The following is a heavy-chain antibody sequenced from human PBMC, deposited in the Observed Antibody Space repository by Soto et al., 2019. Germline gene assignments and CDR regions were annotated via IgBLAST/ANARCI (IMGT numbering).Heavy chain of an antibody. Sequence: PSETLSLTCTVSGGSISGGGYYWSWIRQHPGKGLEWSGYIYHTGSSYYNKSLKREVATSVDTSRNQFSLLVRSVTAADTAIYFCPRTKFRYIYHWFDSWGQGTPVTFSS. CDR1: GGSISGGGYY. V-gene: IGHV4-31*01. CDR3: PRTKFRYIYHWFDS. J-gene: IGHJ5*01. D-gene: IGHD5-12*01. CDR2: IYHTGSS.